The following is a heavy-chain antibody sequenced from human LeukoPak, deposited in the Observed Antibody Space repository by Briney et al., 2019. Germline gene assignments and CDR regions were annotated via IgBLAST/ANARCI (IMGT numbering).Heavy chain of an antibody. CDR2: ISGSGGSK. J-gene: IGHJ4*02. CDR3: AKDASHYDFWSGYYYYFDY. V-gene: IGHV3-23*01. D-gene: IGHD3-3*01. CDR1: GFTVSSNY. Sequence: GGSLRLSCAASGFTVSSNYMSWVRQAPGKGLEWVSAISGSGGSKYYADSVKGRFTISRDNSKNTLYLQMNSLRAEDTAVYYCAKDASHYDFWSGYYYYFDYWGQGTLVTVSS.